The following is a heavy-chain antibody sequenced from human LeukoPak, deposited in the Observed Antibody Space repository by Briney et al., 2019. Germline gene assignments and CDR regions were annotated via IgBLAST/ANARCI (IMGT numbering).Heavy chain of an antibody. Sequence: PGGSLRLSCVASGSTFSTYWMTWVRQAPGKGLEWVANIKEDGSEKYFVDSVKGRFTISRDNAKNSLYLQMNSLRAEDTAVYYCARRGGSGWFREQDYWGQGTLVTVSS. D-gene: IGHD3-10*01. J-gene: IGHJ4*02. V-gene: IGHV3-7*01. CDR2: IKEDGSEK. CDR1: GSTFSTYW. CDR3: ARRGGSGWFREQDY.